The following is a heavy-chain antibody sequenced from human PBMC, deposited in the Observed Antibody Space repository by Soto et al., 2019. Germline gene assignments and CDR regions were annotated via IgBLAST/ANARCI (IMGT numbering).Heavy chain of an antibody. D-gene: IGHD6-6*01. V-gene: IGHV4-30-4*01. Sequence: SETLSLTCTVSGDSISTADYYWNWIRQPPGKGLEWIGYIYYSGNTYYIPSLKSRVTISVDTSKNQISLKLNSVTAADTAVYYCARGIYSTSSFFDSWGQGTLVTVSS. CDR3: ARGIYSTSSFFDS. J-gene: IGHJ4*02. CDR2: IYYSGNT. CDR1: GDSISTADYY.